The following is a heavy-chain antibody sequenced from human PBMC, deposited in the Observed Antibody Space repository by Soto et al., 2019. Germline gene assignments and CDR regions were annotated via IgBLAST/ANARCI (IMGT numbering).Heavy chain of an antibody. D-gene: IGHD1-26*01. V-gene: IGHV4-31*03. CDR3: ARSGSSWGNWFEP. J-gene: IGHJ5*02. Sequence: SETLSLTCTVSGGSISSGDYYWGWLRQHPGRGLEWIGFIYFTGKTYYNPSLESRLTIALGASKNQFSLKLTSVTAADTAVYYCARSGSSWGNWFEPWGQGTLVTVPS. CDR1: GGSISSGDYY. CDR2: IYFTGKT.